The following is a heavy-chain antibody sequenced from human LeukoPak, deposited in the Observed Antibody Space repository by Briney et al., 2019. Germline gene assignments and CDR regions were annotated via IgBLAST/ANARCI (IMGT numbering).Heavy chain of an antibody. CDR1: GFTFSSYW. CDR2: INSDGSST. V-gene: IGHV3-74*01. Sequence: GGSLRLSCAASGFTFSSYWMHWVRQAPGKGLVWVSRINSDGSSTSYADSVKGRFTISRDNAKNTLYLQMNSLRAEDTAVYYCAKDSPHDYVWANYKLGWFFDYWGQGTLVTVSS. D-gene: IGHD3-16*01. J-gene: IGHJ4*02. CDR3: AKDSPHDYVWANYKLGWFFDY.